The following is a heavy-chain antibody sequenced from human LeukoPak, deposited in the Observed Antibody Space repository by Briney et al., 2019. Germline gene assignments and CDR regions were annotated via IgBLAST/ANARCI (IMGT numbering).Heavy chain of an antibody. J-gene: IGHJ6*03. CDR2: ISSSSSTI. D-gene: IGHD6-19*01. CDR1: GFTFSSYN. Sequence: PGGSLRLSCVASGFTFSSYNMNWVRQAPGKGLEWASYISSSSSTICYADSVKGRFTISRDNAKNSLYLQMNSLRAEDTAVYYCARVSGWYAYYYYMDVWGKGTTVTVSS. V-gene: IGHV3-48*01. CDR3: ARVSGWYAYYYYMDV.